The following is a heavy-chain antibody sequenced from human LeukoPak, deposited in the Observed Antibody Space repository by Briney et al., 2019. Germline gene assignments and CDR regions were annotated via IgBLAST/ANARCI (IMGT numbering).Heavy chain of an antibody. CDR3: ARDPYYYDSSGQNYPRREFP. CDR2: INPNSGGT. Sequence: ASVKVSCKASGYTFTGYYMHWVRQAPGQGLEWMGWINPNSGGTNYAQKFQGRVTMTRDTSISTAYMELSRLRSDDTAVYYCARDPYYYDSSGQNYPRREFPWGQGTLVTVSS. V-gene: IGHV1-2*02. D-gene: IGHD3-22*01. J-gene: IGHJ5*02. CDR1: GYTFTGYY.